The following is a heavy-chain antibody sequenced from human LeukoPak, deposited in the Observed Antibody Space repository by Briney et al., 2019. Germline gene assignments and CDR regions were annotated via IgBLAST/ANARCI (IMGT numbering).Heavy chain of an antibody. D-gene: IGHD5-12*01. J-gene: IGHJ4*02. CDR2: ISGYNGNT. V-gene: IGHV1-18*01. Sequence: ASVEVSCKASGYTFTNYGISWVRQAPGQGLEWMGWISGYNGNTNYAQKSQGRVTMTTDTSTNAARMELRSLRSDDTAVYYCARDCGYQCLFDYWGQGTLVTVSS. CDR1: GYTFTNYG. CDR3: ARDCGYQCLFDY.